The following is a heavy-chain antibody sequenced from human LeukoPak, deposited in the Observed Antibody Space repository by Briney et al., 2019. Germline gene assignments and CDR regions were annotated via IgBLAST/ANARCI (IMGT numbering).Heavy chain of an antibody. CDR1: GYTFTAYY. J-gene: IGHJ5*02. CDR2: INPNSGGT. D-gene: IGHD4-17*01. Sequence: ASVKVSCKASGYTFTAYYMHWVRQAPGQGLEWMGWINPNSGGTNYVQKFQGRVTMTRDTSISTVYMELSTLRSDDTAVYYCARGGTTVTPGLLWFDPWGQGTLVTVSS. CDR3: ARGGTTVTPGLLWFDP. V-gene: IGHV1-2*02.